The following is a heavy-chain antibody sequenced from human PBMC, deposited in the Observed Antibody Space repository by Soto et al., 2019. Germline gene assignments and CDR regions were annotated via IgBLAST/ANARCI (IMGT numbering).Heavy chain of an antibody. V-gene: IGHV4-59*01. Sequence: SETLSLTCTVSGGSISSYYWSWIRQPPGKGLVWIGYIYYSGSTNYNPSLKSRVTISVDTSKNQFSLKLSSVTAADTAVYYCARAYDSSGYSIDYWGQGTLVTVSS. D-gene: IGHD3-22*01. CDR1: GGSISSYY. CDR2: IYYSGST. J-gene: IGHJ4*02. CDR3: ARAYDSSGYSIDY.